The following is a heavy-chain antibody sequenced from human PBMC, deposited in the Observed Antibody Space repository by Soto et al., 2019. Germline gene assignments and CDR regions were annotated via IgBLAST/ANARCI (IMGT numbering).Heavy chain of an antibody. V-gene: IGHV1-69*13. CDR2: IIPIFGTA. J-gene: IGHJ5*02. CDR3: ARGANPWYNWFGP. Sequence: SVKVSCKASGGTFSSYAISWVRQAPGQGLEWMGGIIPIFGTANYAQKFQGRVTITADESTSTAYMELSSLRSEDTAVYYCARGANPWYNWFGPWGQGTLVTVSS. CDR1: GGTFSSYA. D-gene: IGHD2-15*01.